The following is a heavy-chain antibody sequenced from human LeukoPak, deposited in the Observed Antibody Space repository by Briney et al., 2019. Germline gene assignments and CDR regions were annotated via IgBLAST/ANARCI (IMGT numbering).Heavy chain of an antibody. CDR1: GFTFSSYA. Sequence: PGGSLRLSCAASGFTFSSYAMSWVRQAPGKGLEWVSAISGSGGSTYYADSVKGRFTISRDNSKNTLYLQMNSLRAEGTAVYYCAKAVGLYDSAYYWGQGTLVTVSS. CDR2: ISGSGGST. D-gene: IGHD3-22*01. V-gene: IGHV3-23*01. CDR3: AKAVGLYDSAYY. J-gene: IGHJ4*02.